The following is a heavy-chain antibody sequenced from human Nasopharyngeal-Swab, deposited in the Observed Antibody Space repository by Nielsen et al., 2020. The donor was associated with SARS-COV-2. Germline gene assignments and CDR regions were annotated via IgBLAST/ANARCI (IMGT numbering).Heavy chain of an antibody. CDR2: IRAYSGKT. CDR3: ATDGPLRAYYMDV. Sequence: ASVKVSCKASNYTFIDYGISWVRQAPGQGLEWMGWIRAYSGKTDYAQKLQDRVTMTTDTSTSTAYMELRTLRSDDTAVYYCATDGPLRAYYMDVWGKGTTVSVSS. J-gene: IGHJ6*03. CDR1: NYTFIDYG. V-gene: IGHV1-18*04.